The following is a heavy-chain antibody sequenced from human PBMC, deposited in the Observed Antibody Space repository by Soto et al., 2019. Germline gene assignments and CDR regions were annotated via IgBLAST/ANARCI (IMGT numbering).Heavy chain of an antibody. CDR2: ISSSESTI. V-gene: IGHV3-48*02. D-gene: IGHD6-19*01. Sequence: EVQLVESGGGLLQPGGSLRLSCAASKFTFSNYNMNWVRQAPGKGLEWVSYISSSESTIYYADSVKDRFVIYRDNAENSLYLQMNSLRDEDTAVYYCARGDSSGWDFDYWGQGTLVTVSS. CDR3: ARGDSSGWDFDY. J-gene: IGHJ4*02. CDR1: KFTFSNYN.